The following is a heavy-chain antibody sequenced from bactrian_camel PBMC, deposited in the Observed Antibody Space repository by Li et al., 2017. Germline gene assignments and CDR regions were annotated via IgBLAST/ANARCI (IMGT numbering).Heavy chain of an antibody. CDR3: AAGINSYFCPPRKDGSNY. D-gene: IGHD2*01. V-gene: IGHV3S55*01. CDR1: GYTFSTYC. Sequence: VQLVESGGNSVQAGRSLRLSCVPNGYTFSTYCMAWFRQAPGREREAVAHFGSDGSPTYEASVKGRFTLSRDNDKNILYLQMNSLKPDDSGMYYCAAGINSYFCPPRKDGSNYWGQGTQVTVS. J-gene: IGHJ4*01. CDR2: FGSDGSP.